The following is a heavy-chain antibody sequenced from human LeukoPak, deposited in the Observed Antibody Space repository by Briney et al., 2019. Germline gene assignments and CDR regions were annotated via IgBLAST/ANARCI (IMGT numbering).Heavy chain of an antibody. V-gene: IGHV3-11*01. CDR3: ARVRGSYSSDY. CDR1: GFTFSDYY. J-gene: IGHJ4*02. Sequence: PGGSLRLSCAASGFTFSDYYMSWIRQAPGQGLEWVSYISNSGNTIYYADSVKGRFTISRDNAKNSLYLQMNSLRAEDTAVYYCARVRGSYSSDYWGQGTLVTVSS. CDR2: ISNSGNTI. D-gene: IGHD1-26*01.